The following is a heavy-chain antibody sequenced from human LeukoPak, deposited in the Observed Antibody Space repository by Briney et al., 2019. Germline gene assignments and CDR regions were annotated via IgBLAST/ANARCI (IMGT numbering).Heavy chain of an antibody. CDR1: GFTVSSNY. D-gene: IGHD3-9*01. CDR2: IYSGGST. J-gene: IGHJ2*01. V-gene: IGHV3-53*01. CDR3: ARGGGYDSGYPRYFDL. Sequence: GGSLRLSCAVSGFTVSSNYMSWVRQAPGKGLEWVSVIYSGGSTYYADSVKGRFTISRDNAKNSLYLQMNSLSAGDTAVYYCARGGGYDSGYPRYFDLWGRGTLVTVSS.